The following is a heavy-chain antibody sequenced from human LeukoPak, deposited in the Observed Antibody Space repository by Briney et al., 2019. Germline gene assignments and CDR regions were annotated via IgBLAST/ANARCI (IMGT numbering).Heavy chain of an antibody. V-gene: IGHV6-1*01. Sequence: SQTLSLTCAISGDSVSSNSGACNWIRQSPSRGLEWLGRTYYRSKWYNDYAVSVKSRITINSDTSKNQFSLQLNSVPPEDTAVYYCASQGDGWFFDYWGQGTLVTVSS. J-gene: IGHJ4*02. CDR3: ASQGDGWFFDY. D-gene: IGHD6-19*01. CDR2: TYYRSKWYN. CDR1: GDSVSSNSGA.